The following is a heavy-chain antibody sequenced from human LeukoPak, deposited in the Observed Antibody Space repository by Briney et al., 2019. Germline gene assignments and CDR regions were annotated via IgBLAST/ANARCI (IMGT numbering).Heavy chain of an antibody. V-gene: IGHV4-34*01. CDR2: INHSGST. CDR1: GGSFSGYY. J-gene: IGHJ5*02. CDR3: AAYGDYGWFDP. D-gene: IGHD4-17*01. Sequence: SETLSLTCAVYGGSFSGYYWSWIRQPPGKGLEWIGEINHSGSTNYNPSLKSRVTISVDMSKNQFSLKLSSVTAADTAVYYCAAYGDYGWFDPWGQGTLVTVSS.